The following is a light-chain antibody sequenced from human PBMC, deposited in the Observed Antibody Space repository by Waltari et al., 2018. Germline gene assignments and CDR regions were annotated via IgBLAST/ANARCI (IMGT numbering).Light chain of an antibody. V-gene: IGLV1-51*01. CDR3: GTWDSSLNAGV. CDR1: SPNLGHNY. J-gene: IGLJ2*01. CDR2: DNN. Sequence: QSVLTQSPSVSAAPGQKVTISCSGGSPNLGHNYVSWYQPAPGTTPKGVIYDNNKRPSGIPDRFSGSKSGTSATLGITGLQTGDEADYYCGTWDSSLNAGVFGGGTKLTVL.